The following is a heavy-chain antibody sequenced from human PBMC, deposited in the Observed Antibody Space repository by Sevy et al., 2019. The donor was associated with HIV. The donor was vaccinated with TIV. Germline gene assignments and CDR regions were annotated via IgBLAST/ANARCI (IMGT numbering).Heavy chain of an antibody. CDR1: GFTFNIYS. CDR3: ARGSVDPRADSFDY. V-gene: IGHV3-21*01. CDR2: ISGDSSYI. Sequence: GGSLRLSCAASGFTFNIYSMNWVRQAPGKGLEWVSSISGDSSYIFYADSLMGRFTTSRDNSKNSLYLQMSSLRVEDTAVYYCARGSVDPRADSFDYWGQGTLVTVSS. D-gene: IGHD1-26*01. J-gene: IGHJ4*02.